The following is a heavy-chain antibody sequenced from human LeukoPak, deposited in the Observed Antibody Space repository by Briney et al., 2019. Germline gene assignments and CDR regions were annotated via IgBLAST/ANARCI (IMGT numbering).Heavy chain of an antibody. CDR2: FDPEDGET. CDR3: ARHTIFGVVISGMDY. CDR1: GYTLTELS. J-gene: IGHJ4*02. Sequence: ASVKVSCKVSGYTLTELSMHWVRQAPGKGLEWMGGFDPEDGETIYAQKFQGRVTITTDESTSTAYMELSSLRSEDTAVYYCARHTIFGVVISGMDYWGQGTLVTVSS. D-gene: IGHD3-3*01. V-gene: IGHV1-24*01.